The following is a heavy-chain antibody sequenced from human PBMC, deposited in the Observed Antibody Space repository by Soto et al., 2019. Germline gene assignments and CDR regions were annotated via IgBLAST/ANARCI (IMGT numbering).Heavy chain of an antibody. J-gene: IGHJ4*02. CDR2: INGGDGPT. V-gene: IGHV3-23*01. Sequence: EVQLLESGGHLVQPGGSLRLSCAASGFTFTTYTMNWVRQAPGKGLEWVSGINGGDGPTYYADSVKGRFTISRDNSNNTMFLQMNSPRAEDTAVYYRTKGRPPDCIWTFDYWGQGALVIVSS. D-gene: IGHD3-9*01. CDR3: TKGRPPDCIWTFDY. CDR1: GFTFTTYT.